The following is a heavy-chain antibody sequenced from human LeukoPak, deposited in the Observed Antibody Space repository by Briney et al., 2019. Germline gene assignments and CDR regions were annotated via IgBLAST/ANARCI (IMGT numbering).Heavy chain of an antibody. J-gene: IGHJ4*02. Sequence: GASVKVSCKASGYTFTSYDINWVRQATGQGLEWMGWMNPNSGNTGYAQKFQGRVTMTRNTSISTAYMELSSLRSEDTAVYYCARVRRYCSGGSCYSDFDYWGQGTLVTVSS. CDR2: MNPNSGNT. CDR1: GYTFTSYD. D-gene: IGHD2-15*01. V-gene: IGHV1-8*01. CDR3: ARVRRYCSGGSCYSDFDY.